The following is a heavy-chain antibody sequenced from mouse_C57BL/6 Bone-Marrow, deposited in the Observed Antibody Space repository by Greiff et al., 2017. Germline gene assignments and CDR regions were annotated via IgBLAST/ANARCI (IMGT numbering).Heavy chain of an antibody. V-gene: IGHV8-11*01. CDR3: ARPYDGSSLAWFAY. CDR2: IWWNDNK. J-gene: IGHJ3*01. CDR1: GFSLSTSGMG. D-gene: IGHD1-1*01. Sequence: QVTLKVSGPGILQPSQTLSLTCSFSGFSLSTSGMGVGWIHQPSGNGLEWLAHIWWNDNKYYNTALKSRLTISKDTSNNQVFLKIASVDTADTATYYCARPYDGSSLAWFAYWGQGTLVTVSA.